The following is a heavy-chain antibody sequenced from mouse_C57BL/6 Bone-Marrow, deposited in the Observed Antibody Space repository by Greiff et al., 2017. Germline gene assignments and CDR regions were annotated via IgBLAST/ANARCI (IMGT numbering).Heavy chain of an antibody. CDR3: ARPPGAMDY. CDR2: IHPNSGST. Sequence: PGQGLEWIGMIHPNSGSTNYNEKFKSKATLTVYNSSSTAYMQLSSLTSEDSAVYLCARPPGAMDYWGQGTSVTVSS. V-gene: IGHV1-64*01. J-gene: IGHJ4*01.